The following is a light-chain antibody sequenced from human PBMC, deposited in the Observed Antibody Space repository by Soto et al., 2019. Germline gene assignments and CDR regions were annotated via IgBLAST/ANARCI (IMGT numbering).Light chain of an antibody. Sequence: EVVMTQSPATLPVSLGERATLSCRASQSVSSNVAWYKQKPGLAPRLLIHTSATRATGIPARFSGRGSGTFFTLTISGLQSEDFATYYCQQYDNWPPTTFGQGTRLEI. J-gene: IGKJ5*01. CDR2: TSA. CDR3: QQYDNWPPTT. V-gene: IGKV3-15*01. CDR1: QSVSSN.